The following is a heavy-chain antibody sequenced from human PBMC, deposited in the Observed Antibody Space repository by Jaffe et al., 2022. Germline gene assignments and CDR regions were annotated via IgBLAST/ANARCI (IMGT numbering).Heavy chain of an antibody. CDR3: AKDHVASVDYGIGWVDY. V-gene: IGHV3-23*01. Sequence: EVQLLESGGGLVQPGGSLRLSCAASGFTFSSYAMSWVRQAPGKGLEWVSAISGSGGSTYYADSVKGRFTISRDNSKNTLYLQMNSLRAEDTAVYYCAKDHVASVDYGIGWVDYWGQGTLVTVSS. CDR2: ISGSGGST. D-gene: IGHD4-17*01. CDR1: GFTFSSYA. J-gene: IGHJ4*02.